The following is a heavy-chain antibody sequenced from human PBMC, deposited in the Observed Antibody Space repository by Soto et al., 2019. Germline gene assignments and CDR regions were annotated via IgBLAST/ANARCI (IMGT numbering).Heavy chain of an antibody. Sequence: QVQLVQSGAEVKKPGYSVKVSCKASGGIFSTYASSWLRQAPGQGLEWMGGIIPIFGTPNYAQRFQGRVTITADESTSTAYMELSRLRSEDTAVYYCARDRDDYGSGNYYNRIDFWGQGTLVTVSS. V-gene: IGHV1-69*01. D-gene: IGHD3-10*01. CDR2: IIPIFGTP. CDR3: ARDRDDYGSGNYYNRIDF. J-gene: IGHJ4*02. CDR1: GGIFSTYA.